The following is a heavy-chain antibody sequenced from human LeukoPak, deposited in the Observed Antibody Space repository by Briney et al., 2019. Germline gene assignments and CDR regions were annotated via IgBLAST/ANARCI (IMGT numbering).Heavy chain of an antibody. CDR2: ISPNSGDT. V-gene: IGHV1-2*02. CDR3: ARGSEVGATQKNAVDI. Sequence: ASVKVSCKTSGYTFTAYYMNWVRQAPGQGLEWMGWISPNSGDTEYAQRFQDRVTMTRETSITTAYMELSGLRSDDTALYYCARGSEVGATQKNAVDIWGQGTMVTVSS. D-gene: IGHD1-26*01. CDR1: GYTFTAYY. J-gene: IGHJ3*02.